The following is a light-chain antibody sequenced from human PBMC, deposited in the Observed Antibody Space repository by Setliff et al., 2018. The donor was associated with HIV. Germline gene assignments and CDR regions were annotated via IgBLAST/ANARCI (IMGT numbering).Light chain of an antibody. J-gene: IGLJ2*01. CDR2: DVS. V-gene: IGLV2-14*03. CDR3: SSYTSTSTLV. CDR1: SGDVGGYNY. Sequence: QSALAQPAPVSGSPGQWITVSCTGTSGDVGGYNYVSWYQQHPGKAPKLIIYDVSKRPSGVSIRFSGSKSGNTASLTISGLLPEDEADYYCSSYTSTSTLVFGGGTKVTVL.